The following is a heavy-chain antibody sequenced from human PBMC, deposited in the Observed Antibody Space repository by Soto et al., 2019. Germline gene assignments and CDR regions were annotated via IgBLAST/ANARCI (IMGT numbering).Heavy chain of an antibody. CDR3: ARSPRYCSGGSCYYSVY. CDR1: GGTFSSYA. CDR2: IIPIFGTA. Sequence: SVKVSCKASGGTFSSYAISWVRQAPGQGLEWMGGIIPIFGTANYAQKLQGRVTMTTDTSTSTAYMELRSLRSDDTAVYYCARSPRYCSGGSCYYSVYWGQGTLVTVSS. J-gene: IGHJ4*02. V-gene: IGHV1-69*05. D-gene: IGHD2-15*01.